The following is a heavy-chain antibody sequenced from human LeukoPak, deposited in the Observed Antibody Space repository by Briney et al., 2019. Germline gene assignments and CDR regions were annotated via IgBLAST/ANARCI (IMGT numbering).Heavy chain of an antibody. V-gene: IGHV1-18*01. J-gene: IGHJ6*02. CDR3: ARERARYFDWFVNGMDV. Sequence: ASVKVSCKASGYTFTSYGISWVRQAPGQGLEWMGWISAYNGNTNYAQKLQGRVTMTTDTSTSTAYMELRSLRSDDTAVYYCARERARYFDWFVNGMDVWGQGTTVTVSS. CDR2: ISAYNGNT. D-gene: IGHD3-9*01. CDR1: GYTFTSYG.